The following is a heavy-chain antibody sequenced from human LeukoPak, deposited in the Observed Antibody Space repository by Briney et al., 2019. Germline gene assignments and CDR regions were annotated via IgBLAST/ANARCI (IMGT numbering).Heavy chain of an antibody. CDR3: TRPDTRYSYAVDY. Sequence: GGSLRLSCAASRFTFSSYAMSWVRQASGKGLEWVGRIRSKANSYATAYAASVKGRFTISRDDSKNTAYLQMNSLKTEDTAVYYCTRPDTRYSYAVDYWGQGTLVTVSS. V-gene: IGHV3-73*01. CDR1: RFTFSSYA. CDR2: IRSKANSYAT. D-gene: IGHD5-18*01. J-gene: IGHJ4*02.